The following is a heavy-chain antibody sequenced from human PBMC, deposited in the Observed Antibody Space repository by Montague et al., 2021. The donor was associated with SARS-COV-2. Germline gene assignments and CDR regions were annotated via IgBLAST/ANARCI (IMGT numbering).Heavy chain of an antibody. CDR1: GFTFSNFA. J-gene: IGHJ4*02. CDR2: IYSGGSNT. Sequence: SLRLSCAASGFTFSNFAMGWVRQAPGKGLEWVSDIYSGGSNTYYTDSVKGRFTISRDNSKNTLYLQMNSLRAEDTAIYYCAKPAGYFYFDYWGQGTLVTVSS. CDR3: AKPAGYFYFDY. V-gene: IGHV3-23*03. D-gene: IGHD3-9*01.